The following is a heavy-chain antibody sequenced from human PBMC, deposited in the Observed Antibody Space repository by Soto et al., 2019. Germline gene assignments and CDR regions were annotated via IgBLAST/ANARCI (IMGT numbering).Heavy chain of an antibody. CDR2: IYYSGST. D-gene: IGHD4-17*01. V-gene: IGHV4-59*01. CDR3: ARSRYGAVTNPYYFDY. CDR1: GASLSSYF. J-gene: IGHJ4*02. Sequence: QVQLQESGPGLVKPSETLSLTCTVSGASLSSYFWSWVRQPPGKGLDWIAYIYYSGSTNYNPSLKSRVTISVDTSKNQFSRKVSPVTAAATAVYYCARSRYGAVTNPYYFDYWGQGTLVTVSS.